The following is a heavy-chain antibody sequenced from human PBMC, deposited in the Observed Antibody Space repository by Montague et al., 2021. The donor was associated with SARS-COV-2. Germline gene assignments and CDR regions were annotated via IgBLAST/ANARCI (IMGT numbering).Heavy chain of an antibody. Sequence: SETRSLTCAVAGGSISGYSWNWIRQPPGKGLEWIGEVKHPGGTNYNPSLKSRVTISIDMSKNQFSLNLESVTAADTAVYYCARPECSSCHRFGYWGQGTLVTVSS. CDR1: GGSISGYS. V-gene: IGHV4-34*01. CDR2: VKHPGGT. D-gene: IGHD2-15*01. J-gene: IGHJ4*02. CDR3: ARPECSSCHRFGY.